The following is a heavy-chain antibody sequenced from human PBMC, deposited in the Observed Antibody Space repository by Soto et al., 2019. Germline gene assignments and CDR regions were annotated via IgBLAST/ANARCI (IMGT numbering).Heavy chain of an antibody. Sequence: DVHLVDSGGGLAGPGRSLRLSCAASGFTFDDFAMHWVRRVPGTGLEWVSGITWNGKITGYAVSVKGPFIISRHNAKNSLYLQMNSLRREDTALYYCAKGGPDAFCGGGSCYFESWGQGTQVTVSS. CDR1: GFTFDDFA. V-gene: IGHV3-9*01. CDR3: AKGGPDAFCGGGSCYFES. CDR2: ITWNGKIT. J-gene: IGHJ4*02. D-gene: IGHD2-21*01.